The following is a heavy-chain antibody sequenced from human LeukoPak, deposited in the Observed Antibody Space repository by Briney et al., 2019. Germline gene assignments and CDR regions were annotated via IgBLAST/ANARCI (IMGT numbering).Heavy chain of an antibody. Sequence: GGSLRLSCAASGFTFSSYSMNWVRQAPGKGLEWVSSISSSSSYIYYADSVKGRFTISRDNSKNTLYLQMNSLRAEDTAVYYCAKISPSRIAVAGTAFDYWGPGTLVIVSS. V-gene: IGHV3-21*04. J-gene: IGHJ4*02. CDR1: GFTFSSYS. CDR2: ISSSSSYI. D-gene: IGHD6-19*01. CDR3: AKISPSRIAVAGTAFDY.